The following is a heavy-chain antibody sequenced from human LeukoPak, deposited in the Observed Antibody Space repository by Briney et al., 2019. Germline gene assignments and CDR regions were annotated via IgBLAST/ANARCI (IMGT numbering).Heavy chain of an antibody. CDR3: ARPSFYDSSGYYLPY. Sequence: SETLSLTCAVYGGSFSDYYWSWLRQPPGKGLEWIGEINHSGSTNYNPSLESRVTISVDTSKNQFSLKLSSVTAAGTAMYYCARPSFYDSSGYYLPYWGQGTLVTVSS. CDR2: INHSGST. CDR1: GGSFSDYY. D-gene: IGHD3-22*01. V-gene: IGHV4-34*01. J-gene: IGHJ4*02.